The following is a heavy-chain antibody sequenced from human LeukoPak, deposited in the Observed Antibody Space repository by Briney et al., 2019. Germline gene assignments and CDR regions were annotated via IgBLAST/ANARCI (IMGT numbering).Heavy chain of an antibody. V-gene: IGHV3-23*01. J-gene: IGHJ4*02. CDR2: ISGSGGST. D-gene: IGHD2-15*01. CDR3: AKDLGYCSGGSC. Sequence: GGSLRLSCAASGFTFSSYAMSWVRQAPGKGLEWVSAISGSGGSTYYADSMKGRFTISRDNSKNTLYLQMNSLRAEDTAVYYCAKDLGYCSGGSCWGQGTLVTVSS. CDR1: GFTFSSYA.